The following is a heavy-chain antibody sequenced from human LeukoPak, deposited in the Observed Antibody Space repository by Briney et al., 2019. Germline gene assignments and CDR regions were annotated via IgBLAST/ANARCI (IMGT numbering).Heavy chain of an antibody. V-gene: IGHV3-23*01. CDR1: GFTFSTYA. CDR2: NSGSGGST. D-gene: IGHD6-19*01. CDR3: AKDQSDSGWPPSYFDY. J-gene: IGHJ4*02. Sequence: PGGSLRLSYAASGFTFSTYAMSWVRQAPGKGLEWVSANSGSGGSTYYADSVKGRFTISRDISKNTLYLQMNSLRAEDTAVYYCAKDQSDSGWPPSYFDYWGQGTLVTVSS.